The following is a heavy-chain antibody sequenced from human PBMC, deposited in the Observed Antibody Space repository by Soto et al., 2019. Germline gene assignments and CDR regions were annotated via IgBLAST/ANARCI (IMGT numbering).Heavy chain of an antibody. V-gene: IGHV3-23*01. CDR2: ISGSGDIT. D-gene: IGHD6-19*01. CDR3: AKVGWQDF. CDR1: GFTFNTYP. Sequence: EVQLLESGGGLVQSGGSLRLSCAASGFTFNTYPMSWVRQAPGKGLEWVSAISGSGDITNYADSVKGRFTISRDNSKNTLYLQMNSLRAEDTAVYFCAKVGWQDFWGQGTLVNVSS. J-gene: IGHJ4*02.